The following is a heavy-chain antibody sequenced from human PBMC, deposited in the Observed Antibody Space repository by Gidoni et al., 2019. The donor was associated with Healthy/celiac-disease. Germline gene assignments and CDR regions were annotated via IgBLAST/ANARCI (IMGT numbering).Heavy chain of an antibody. CDR3: ARDEMGGDSSSWYT. Sequence: QVQLVESGGGLVMLGGSLRLSCAASGFPFSDYYRSWIRQAPGKGLEWVSNISSSSSYTNNADSVKGRFTISRDNAKNSLYLQMNSLRAEDTAVYYCARDEMGGDSSSWYTWGQGTTVTVSS. V-gene: IGHV3-11*05. J-gene: IGHJ6*02. CDR1: GFPFSDYY. CDR2: ISSSSSYT. D-gene: IGHD6-13*01.